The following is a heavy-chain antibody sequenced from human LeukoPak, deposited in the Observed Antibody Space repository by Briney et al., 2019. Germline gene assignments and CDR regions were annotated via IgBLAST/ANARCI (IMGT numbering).Heavy chain of an antibody. CDR1: GFTFNYFS. CDR3: ATVSEY. CDR2: INNDGTAT. Sequence: GGSLRLSCAASGFTFNYFSMRWVRQVPGKGLVWVAGINNDGTATYYADSVKGRFTISRDNAKNTVYLQMNGLRAEDTTVYYCATVSEYWGQGTLVTVSS. V-gene: IGHV3-74*01. J-gene: IGHJ4*02.